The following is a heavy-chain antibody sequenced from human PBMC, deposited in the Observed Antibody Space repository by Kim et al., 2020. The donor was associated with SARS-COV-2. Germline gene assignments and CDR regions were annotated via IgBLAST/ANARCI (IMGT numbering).Heavy chain of an antibody. D-gene: IGHD2-15*01. J-gene: IGHJ4*02. CDR1: GGSISSGGYS. CDR2: IYHSGST. V-gene: IGHV4-30-2*01. Sequence: SETLSLTCAVSGGSISSGGYSWSWIRQPPGKGLEWIGYIYHSGSTYYNPSLKSRVTISVDRSKNQFSLKLSSVAAADTAVYYCAREGAGGGSIGYWGQGTLVTV. CDR3: AREGAGGGSIGY.